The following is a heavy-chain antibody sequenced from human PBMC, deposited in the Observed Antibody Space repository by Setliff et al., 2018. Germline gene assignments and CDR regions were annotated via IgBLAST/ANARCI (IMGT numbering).Heavy chain of an antibody. Sequence: ASVKVSCKASGCTFISYGISWVRQAPGQGLEWMGWISAYNGNTNYAQKLQGRVTMTTDTSTSTAYMELRSLRSDDTAMYFCARDQGHGITASGPDYWGQGTLVTVSS. CDR2: ISAYNGNT. CDR1: GCTFISYG. V-gene: IGHV1-18*01. J-gene: IGHJ4*02. CDR3: ARDQGHGITASGPDY. D-gene: IGHD6-13*01.